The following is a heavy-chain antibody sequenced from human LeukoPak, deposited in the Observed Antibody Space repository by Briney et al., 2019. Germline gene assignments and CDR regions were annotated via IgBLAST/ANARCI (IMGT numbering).Heavy chain of an antibody. J-gene: IGHJ5*02. CDR2: ISYDGSNK. D-gene: IGHD2-2*01. CDR1: GFTFSSYA. CDR3: AKDRYCSSASCFGSNWFDP. V-gene: IGHV3-30-3*01. Sequence: GSLRLSCAASGFTFSSYAMHWVRQAPGKGLEWVAVISYDGSNKYYADSVEGRFTISRDNSKNTLYLQMNSLRAEDTAVYYCAKDRYCSSASCFGSNWFDPWGQGTLVTVSS.